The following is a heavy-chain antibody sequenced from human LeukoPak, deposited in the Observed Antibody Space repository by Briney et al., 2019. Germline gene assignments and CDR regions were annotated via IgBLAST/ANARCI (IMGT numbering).Heavy chain of an antibody. J-gene: IGHJ4*02. D-gene: IGHD3-3*01. CDR3: ARGGPYYDFWSGYYTDY. Sequence: PGGSLRLSCAASGFTFSDYYMSWIRQAPGKGLVWVSYISSSGSTIYYADSVKGRLTFCRDNAKNSMYLKMSSLRAEDTAVYYCARGGPYYDFWSGYYTDYWGQGTLVTVSS. CDR1: GFTFSDYY. CDR2: ISSSGSTI. V-gene: IGHV3-11*04.